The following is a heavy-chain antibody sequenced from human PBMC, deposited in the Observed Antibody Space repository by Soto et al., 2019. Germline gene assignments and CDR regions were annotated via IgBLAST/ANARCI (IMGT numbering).Heavy chain of an antibody. CDR3: ARERSPYYYDSSGYPHY. CDR2: ISVYSGNT. V-gene: IGHV1-18*01. D-gene: IGHD3-22*01. J-gene: IGHJ4*02. CDR1: GDTFTNYG. Sequence: ASVKVSCKASGDTFTNYGFSWVRQAPGQGLEWMGWISVYSGNTNYAQNVQGRVTMTTDTSTSTAYMELRSLRSDDTAVYYCARERSPYYYDSSGYPHYWGQGTLVTVSS.